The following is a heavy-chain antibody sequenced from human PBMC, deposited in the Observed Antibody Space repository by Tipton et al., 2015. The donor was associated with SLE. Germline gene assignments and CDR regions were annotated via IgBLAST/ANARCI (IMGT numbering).Heavy chain of an antibody. J-gene: IGHJ3*01. CDR2: IYSSGST. CDR3: ARASGTYYALDPFDV. D-gene: IGHD1-26*01. Sequence: TLSLTCTVSDASISGHYWSWIRQPAGKGLEWIGHIYSSGSTNSNPSLRSRVTISVDTSKNQYSLQLSSVTAADMAVYYCARASGTYYALDPFDVWGQGTMVTVSS. V-gene: IGHV4-4*09. CDR1: DASISGHY.